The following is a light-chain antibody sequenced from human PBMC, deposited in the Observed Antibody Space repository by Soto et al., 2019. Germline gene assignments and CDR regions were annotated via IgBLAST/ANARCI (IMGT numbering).Light chain of an antibody. CDR1: QSVSSSN. V-gene: IGKV3-20*01. CDR2: GAS. CDR3: QHYGSSPPWT. Sequence: EIVLTQSPGTLSLSPGERATLSCRTSQSVSSSNLAWYQQKPGQAPRLVIYGASSRATGIPDRVSVSGSGTDFTLNISRLEPEDFAVYYCQHYGSSPPWTLVQGTKVEIK. J-gene: IGKJ1*01.